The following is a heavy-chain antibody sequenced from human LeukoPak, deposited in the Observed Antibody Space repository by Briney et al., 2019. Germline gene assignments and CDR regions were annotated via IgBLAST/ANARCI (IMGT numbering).Heavy chain of an antibody. J-gene: IGHJ3*02. D-gene: IGHD1-26*01. CDR2: ISYDGNNK. Sequence: GGSLRLSCAASGITFSSYGMHWVRQAPGKGLEWVAVISYDGNNKYYADSVKGRFTISRDNSKNTLYLQMNSLKIEDTAVYYCARVALVGTKGRAFDIWGQGTMVTVSS. CDR3: ARVALVGTKGRAFDI. CDR1: GITFSSYG. V-gene: IGHV3-30*03.